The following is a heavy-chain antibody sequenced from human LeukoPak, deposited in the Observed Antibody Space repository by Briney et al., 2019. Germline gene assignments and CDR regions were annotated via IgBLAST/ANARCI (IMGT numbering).Heavy chain of an antibody. J-gene: IGHJ5*02. CDR3: ARERGRGFDL. D-gene: IGHD3-16*01. V-gene: IGHV1-18*01. Sequence: GASVKVSCKGSGYNFTTFGLNWVRQAPGLGLEWMGWISTYNGNTHSPQKFEDRVTMTTHTSTSTAYMELRSLTSDDTAVYYCARERGRGFDLRGQGTLVTVSS. CDR1: GYNFTTFG. CDR2: ISTYNGNT.